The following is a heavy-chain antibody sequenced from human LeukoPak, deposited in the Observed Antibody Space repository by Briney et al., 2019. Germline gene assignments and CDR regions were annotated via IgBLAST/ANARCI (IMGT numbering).Heavy chain of an antibody. Sequence: PGGSLRLSCAASGFTFSNYWMLWVRQAPGMGPVWVSRINSDGGSRNYADSVKGRFTISRDNAKSTLFLQMNSLRAEDTAVYYCASASSHRIAAGGDYWGQGILVAVSS. CDR2: INSDGGSR. CDR1: GFTFSNYW. CDR3: ASASSHRIAAGGDY. D-gene: IGHD6-13*01. V-gene: IGHV3-74*01. J-gene: IGHJ4*02.